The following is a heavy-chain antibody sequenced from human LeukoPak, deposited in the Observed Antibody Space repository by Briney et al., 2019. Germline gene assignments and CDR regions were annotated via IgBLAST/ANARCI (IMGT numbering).Heavy chain of an antibody. CDR3: ARTIFGVVIRGDYYFDY. Sequence: SVKVSCKASGGTFSSYAISWVRQAPGQGLEWMGGIIPIFGTANYAQKFQGRVTITTDESTSTAYMELSSLRSEDTAVYYCARTIFGVVIRGDYYFDYWGQGTLVTVSS. J-gene: IGHJ4*02. V-gene: IGHV1-69*05. CDR2: IIPIFGTA. D-gene: IGHD3-3*01. CDR1: GGTFSSYA.